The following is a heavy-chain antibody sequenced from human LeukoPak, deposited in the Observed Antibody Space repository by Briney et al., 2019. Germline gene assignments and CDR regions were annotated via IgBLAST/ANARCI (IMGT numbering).Heavy chain of an antibody. J-gene: IGHJ4*02. D-gene: IGHD3-16*02. CDR1: GFTFSSYA. CDR2: ISGSGGST. CDR3: ATKGGPYHDYVWGSYRPPPD. V-gene: IGHV3-23*01. Sequence: GGSLRLSCAASGFTFSSYAMSWVRQAPGKGLEWVSAISGSGGSTYYADSVKGRFTISRDNSKNTLYLQMNSLRAEDTAVYYCATKGGPYHDYVWGSYRPPPDWGQGTLVTVSS.